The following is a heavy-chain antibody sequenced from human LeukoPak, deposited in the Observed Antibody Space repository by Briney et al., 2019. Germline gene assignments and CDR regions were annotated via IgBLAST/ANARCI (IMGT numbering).Heavy chain of an antibody. CDR2: ISYDGSNK. CDR1: GFTFSSYA. V-gene: IGHV3-30-3*01. CDR3: ARNRYWGKSTVVPRFDP. J-gene: IGHJ5*02. Sequence: GRSLRLSCAASGFTFSSYAMHWVRQAPGKGLEWVAVISYDGSNKYYADSVKGRFTISRDNSKNTLYLQMNSLRAEDTAVYYCARNRYWGKSTVVPRFDPWGQGTLVTVSS. D-gene: IGHD4-23*01.